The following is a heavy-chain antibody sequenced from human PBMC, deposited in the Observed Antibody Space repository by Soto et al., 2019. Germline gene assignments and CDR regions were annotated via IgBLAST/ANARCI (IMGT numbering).Heavy chain of an antibody. CDR1: GGSINGFY. D-gene: IGHD1-26*01. Sequence: SETLSLTCTVFGGSINGFYWSWIRQPPGKGLEWIAYIHDSGSTKYNSSVKSRVTISVDKSKNQFSLDLRSLRSDDTAVYYCARVVGALGHWFDPWGQGTLVTVSS. CDR2: IHDSGST. J-gene: IGHJ5*02. CDR3: ARVVGALGHWFDP. V-gene: IGHV4-59*01.